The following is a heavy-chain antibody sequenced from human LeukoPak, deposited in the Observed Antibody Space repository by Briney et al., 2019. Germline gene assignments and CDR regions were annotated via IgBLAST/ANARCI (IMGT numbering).Heavy chain of an antibody. CDR1: GYTFTSYD. D-gene: IGHD4-17*01. Sequence: GASVKVSCKASGYTFTSYDINWVRQATGQGLEWMGWMNPNSGNTGYAQKFQGRVTMTEDTSTDTAYMELSSLRSEDTAVYYCATAHDYGDYLDYWGQGTLVTVSS. CDR3: ATAHDYGDYLDY. J-gene: IGHJ4*02. V-gene: IGHV1-8*01. CDR2: MNPNSGNT.